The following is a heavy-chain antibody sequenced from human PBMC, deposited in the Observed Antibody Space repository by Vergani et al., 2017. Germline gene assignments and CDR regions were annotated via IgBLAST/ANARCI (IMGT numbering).Heavy chain of an antibody. Sequence: EVQLLESGGGLVQPGGSLRLSCAASGFTFSSYEMNWVRQAPGKGLEWVSYISSSGSTIYYADSVKGLFTISRDNAKNSLYLQMNSLRAEDTAVYYCARDGSAAGIVDAFDIWGQGTMVTVSS. CDR2: ISSSGSTI. J-gene: IGHJ3*02. V-gene: IGHV3-48*03. CDR3: ARDGSAAGIVDAFDI. D-gene: IGHD6-13*01. CDR1: GFTFSSYE.